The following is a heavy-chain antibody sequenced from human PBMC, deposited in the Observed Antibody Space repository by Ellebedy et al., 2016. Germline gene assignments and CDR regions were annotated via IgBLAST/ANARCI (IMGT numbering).Heavy chain of an antibody. CDR1: GYTFTAYY. Sequence: ASVKVSCXASGYTFTAYYIHWVRQAPGQGLEWMGWINPHSGGTNYAQKFQGRVTMTRDTSISIAYMELSKLRSDDTAVYYCTRFSSTWYWFDPWGQGTLVTVS. CDR3: TRFSSTWYWFDP. D-gene: IGHD6-13*01. J-gene: IGHJ5*02. V-gene: IGHV1-2*02. CDR2: INPHSGGT.